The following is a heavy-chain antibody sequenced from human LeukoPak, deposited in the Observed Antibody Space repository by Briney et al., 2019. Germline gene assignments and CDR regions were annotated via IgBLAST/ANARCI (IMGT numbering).Heavy chain of an antibody. Sequence: PSETLSLTCTVSGGSIRSSYYYWGWIRQPPGKGLEWIGSIYDSGSTYYNPSLKSRVTISVDTSKNQFSLKLSSVTAADTAVYYCARVGDSSGFSFDYWGQGTLVTVSS. V-gene: IGHV4-39*07. CDR2: IYDSGST. CDR3: ARVGDSSGFSFDY. CDR1: GGSIRSSYYY. D-gene: IGHD3-22*01. J-gene: IGHJ4*02.